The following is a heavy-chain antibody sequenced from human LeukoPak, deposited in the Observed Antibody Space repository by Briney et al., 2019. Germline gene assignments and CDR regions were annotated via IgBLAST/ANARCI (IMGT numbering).Heavy chain of an antibody. J-gene: IGHJ6*03. V-gene: IGHV3-74*01. CDR3: ARDYYDSSGSLAYYYYMDV. Sequence: GGSLRLSCAASGFTFSSYWMHWVRQAPGKGLVWVSRINSDGSSTSYADSVKGRFTISRDNAKNTLYLQMNSLRAEDTAVYYCARDYYDSSGSLAYYYYMDVWGKGTTVTISS. CDR1: GFTFSSYW. CDR2: INSDGSST. D-gene: IGHD3-22*01.